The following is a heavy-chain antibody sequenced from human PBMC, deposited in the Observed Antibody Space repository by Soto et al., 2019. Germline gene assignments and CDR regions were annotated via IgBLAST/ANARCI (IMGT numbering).Heavy chain of an antibody. Sequence: PGESLKISCKGSGYSFTSYWIGWVRQMPGKGLEWMGIIYPGDSDTRYSPSFQGQVTISADKSISTAYLQWSSLKASDTAMYYCARHRGYSYGDDHYYYSGMDVWGEGAAVTVCS. D-gene: IGHD5-18*01. V-gene: IGHV5-51*01. CDR1: GYSFTSYW. J-gene: IGHJ6*02. CDR3: ARHRGYSYGDDHYYYSGMDV. CDR2: IYPGDSDT.